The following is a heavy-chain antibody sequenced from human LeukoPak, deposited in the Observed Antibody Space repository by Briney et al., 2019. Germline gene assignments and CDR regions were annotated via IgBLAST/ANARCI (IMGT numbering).Heavy chain of an antibody. J-gene: IGHJ3*02. CDR2: IWYDGSNK. Sequence: PGGSLRLSCAASGFTFSSYGMHWVRQAPGKGLEWVAVIWYDGSNKYYADSVKGRFTISRDNSKNTLYLQMNSLRGEDTAVYYCARDGSIAAAGIGAFDIWGQGTMVTVSS. CDR3: ARDGSIAAAGIGAFDI. D-gene: IGHD6-13*01. CDR1: GFTFSSYG. V-gene: IGHV3-33*01.